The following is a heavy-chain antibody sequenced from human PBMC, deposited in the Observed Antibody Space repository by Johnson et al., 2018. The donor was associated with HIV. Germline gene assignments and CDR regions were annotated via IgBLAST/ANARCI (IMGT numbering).Heavy chain of an antibody. Sequence: QVQLVESGGGVVQPGGSLRLSCAASGFTFSSYGMHWVRQAPGKGLEWVAVITFDGSNKYYADSVKGRFTISRDNSKNTLYLQMNSLRAEDMAVYYCARGTGGWPLFDIWGQGTMVTVSS. V-gene: IGHV3-33*05. CDR1: GFTFSSYG. J-gene: IGHJ3*02. CDR3: ARGTGGWPLFDI. D-gene: IGHD6-19*01. CDR2: ITFDGSNK.